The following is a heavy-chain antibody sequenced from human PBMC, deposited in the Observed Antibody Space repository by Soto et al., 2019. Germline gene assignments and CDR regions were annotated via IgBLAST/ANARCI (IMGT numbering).Heavy chain of an antibody. J-gene: IGHJ5*02. Sequence: QVQLVESGGGVVQPGRSLRLSCAASGFTFSSYAMHWVRQAPGKGLEWVAVISYDGSNKYYADSVKGRFTISRDNSKNTLYLQMNSLRAEDTAVYYCARDLVHQSWPKRRLINWFDPWGQGTLVTVSS. CDR2: ISYDGSNK. D-gene: IGHD6-6*01. CDR1: GFTFSSYA. CDR3: ARDLVHQSWPKRRLINWFDP. V-gene: IGHV3-30-3*01.